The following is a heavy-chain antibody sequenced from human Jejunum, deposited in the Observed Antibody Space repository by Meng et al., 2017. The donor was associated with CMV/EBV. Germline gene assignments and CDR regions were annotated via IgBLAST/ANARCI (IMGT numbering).Heavy chain of an antibody. CDR2: IKENGGEK. CDR3: ARGGVPYGMDV. CDR1: GFTFSTYW. J-gene: IGHJ6*02. D-gene: IGHD2-8*01. Sequence: CAASGFTFSTYWMNWVRQAPGKGLEWVANIKENGGEKYYADSVKGRFTISRDNAKNSLYLQMNSLRVEDTAVYHCARGGVPYGMDVWGQGTTVTVSS. V-gene: IGHV3-7*01.